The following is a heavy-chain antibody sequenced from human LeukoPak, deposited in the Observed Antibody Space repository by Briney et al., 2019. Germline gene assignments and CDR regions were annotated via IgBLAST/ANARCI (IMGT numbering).Heavy chain of an antibody. Sequence: PGGSLRLSCTASGFTFTNVWMSWVRLAPGKGLEWVSYISGSSSDTNYADSVRGRFTISRDNAKNSLYLQMNSLRAEDTAVYYCARDRGDRSNYYGFDFWGQGTLVTVSS. J-gene: IGHJ4*02. CDR2: ISGSSSDT. CDR3: ARDRGDRSNYYGFDF. CDR1: GFTFTNVW. V-gene: IGHV3-11*05. D-gene: IGHD1-26*01.